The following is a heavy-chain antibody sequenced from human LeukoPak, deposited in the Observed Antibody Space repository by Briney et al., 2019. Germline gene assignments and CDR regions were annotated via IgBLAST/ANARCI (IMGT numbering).Heavy chain of an antibody. CDR1: GFTFSSHV. CDR2: ISGNADRT. CDR3: ARASIVGATNAFDI. D-gene: IGHD1-26*01. V-gene: IGHV3-23*01. Sequence: GGSLRLSCAASGFTFSSHVMNWVRQAPGKGLEWVSGISGNADRTYDADSVKGRFTISRDNSRATLYLQMNSLRAEDTAVYYCARASIVGATNAFDIWGQGTMVTVSS. J-gene: IGHJ3*02.